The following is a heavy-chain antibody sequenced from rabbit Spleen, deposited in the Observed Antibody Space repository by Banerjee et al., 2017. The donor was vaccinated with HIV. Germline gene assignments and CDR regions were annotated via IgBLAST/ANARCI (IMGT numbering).Heavy chain of an antibody. D-gene: IGHD8-1*01. V-gene: IGHV1S40*01. J-gene: IGHJ6*01. CDR2: INIVTGKS. CDR3: ARDSGTSFSSYGMDL. CDR1: GFTISSTYW. Sequence: QSLEESGGGLVKPGASLTLTCTASGFTISSTYWIYWVRQAPGKGLEWIACINIVTGKSVYASWAKGRFIMSRTSSTTVTLQMTSLTAADTATYFCARDSGTSFSSYGMDLWGPGTLVTVS.